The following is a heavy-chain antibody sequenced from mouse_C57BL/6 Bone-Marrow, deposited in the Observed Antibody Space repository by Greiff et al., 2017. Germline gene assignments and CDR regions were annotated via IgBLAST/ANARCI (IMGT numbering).Heavy chain of an antibody. J-gene: IGHJ4*01. CDR3: ARRGGITTVVARGYYAMDY. CDR2: INPNYGTT. V-gene: IGHV1-39*01. Sequence: VQLKQSGPELVKPGASVKISCKASGYSFTDYNMNWVKQSNGKSLEWIGVINPNYGTTSYNQKFKGKATLTVDQSSSTAYMQLNSLTSEDSAVYYCARRGGITTVVARGYYAMDYWGQGTSVTVSS. CDR1: GYSFTDYN. D-gene: IGHD1-1*01.